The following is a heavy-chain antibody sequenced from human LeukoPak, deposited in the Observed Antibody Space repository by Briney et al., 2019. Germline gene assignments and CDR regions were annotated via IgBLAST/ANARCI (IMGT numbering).Heavy chain of an antibody. J-gene: IGHJ4*02. V-gene: IGHV1-8*02. CDR2: MNPNSGNT. Sequence: ASVKVSCKASGGTFSSYAINWVRQATGQGLEWMGWMNPNSGNTGYAQKFQGRVTMTRNTSISTAYMELSSLRSEDTAVYYCARSQGKAAKEAWGYWGQGTLVTVSS. CDR3: ARSQGKAAKEAWGY. D-gene: IGHD7-27*01. CDR1: GGTFSSYA.